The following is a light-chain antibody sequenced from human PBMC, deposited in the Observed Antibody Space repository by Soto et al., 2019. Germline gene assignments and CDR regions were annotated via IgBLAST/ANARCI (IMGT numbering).Light chain of an antibody. J-gene: IGLJ2*01. CDR1: SSNIGAGTG. V-gene: IGLV1-40*01. CDR2: NND. CDR3: QSYDSSLSGSLV. Sequence: QSVLTQPPSVSGAPGQRVTISCTGSSSNIGAGTGVHWYQHLPGTAPKLLIYNNDNRPSGVPDRFSGSKSGTSASLAITGLQAEDEADYYCQSYDSSLSGSLVFGGGTQLTVL.